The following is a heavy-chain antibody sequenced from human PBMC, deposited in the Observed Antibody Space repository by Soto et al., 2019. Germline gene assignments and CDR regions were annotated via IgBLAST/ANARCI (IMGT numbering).Heavy chain of an antibody. J-gene: IGHJ3*01. CDR3: AKYPPGYPSA. CDR2: ISGSGGTT. CDR1: GSSFSNYA. Sequence: PGGSLRLSCAASGSSFSNYAMTWVRQAPGKGLEWVSGISGSGGTTYYVDSVKGRFTISRDNSKNTLYLQMNSLRAEDTAVYYCAKYPPGYPSAWGQGTMVTVSS. D-gene: IGHD2-15*01. V-gene: IGHV3-23*01.